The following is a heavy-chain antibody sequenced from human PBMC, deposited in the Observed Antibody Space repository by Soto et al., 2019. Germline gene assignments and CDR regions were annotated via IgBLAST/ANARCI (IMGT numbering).Heavy chain of an antibody. CDR3: AREAVYYFDY. CDR2: IIPILGIA. V-gene: IGHV1-69*08. J-gene: IGHJ4*02. CDR1: GGTFSSYT. Sequence: QVQLVQSGAEVKKPGSSVKVSCKASGGTFSSYTISWVRQAPGQGFEWMGRIIPILGIANSAQKFQGRVTITADKSTSPAYMELSSLRSEDPAVYYRAREAVYYFDYLGQGTLVTVSS.